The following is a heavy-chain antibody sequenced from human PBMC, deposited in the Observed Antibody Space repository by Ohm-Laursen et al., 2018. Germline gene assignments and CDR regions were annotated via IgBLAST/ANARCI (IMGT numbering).Heavy chain of an antibody. CDR2: VYYSGST. CDR1: GGSISSRTYY. Sequence: SDTLSLTWTVSGGSISSRTYYWGWIRQPPGKGLEWIGYVYYSGSTYYNPSLKSRVTISIDTSKNQFSLKLSSVTAADTAVYYCAREGDSSGWFRYWYFDLWGRGTLVTVSS. J-gene: IGHJ2*01. CDR3: AREGDSSGWFRYWYFDL. V-gene: IGHV4-39*07. D-gene: IGHD6-19*01.